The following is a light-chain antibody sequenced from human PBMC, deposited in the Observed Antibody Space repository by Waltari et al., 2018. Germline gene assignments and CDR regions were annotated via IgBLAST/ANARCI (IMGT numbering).Light chain of an antibody. CDR1: QSVGTY. Sequence: EIVLTQSPATLSWSPGESATRSCRANQSVGTYLAWYKQKTGQAPRLLIYDASNRATCVPDRFRGSGSGADFTPTISSLEPEDFALYYCQQRSSWTPHTFGQGARLEI. CDR3: QQRSSWTPHT. V-gene: IGKV3-11*01. J-gene: IGKJ2*01. CDR2: DAS.